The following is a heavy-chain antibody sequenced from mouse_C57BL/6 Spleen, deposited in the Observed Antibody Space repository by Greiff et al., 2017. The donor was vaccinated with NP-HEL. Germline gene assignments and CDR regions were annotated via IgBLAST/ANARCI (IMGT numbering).Heavy chain of an antibody. D-gene: IGHD2-3*01. CDR3: ARRDGGYYNQYAMDY. J-gene: IGHJ4*01. V-gene: IGHV3-6*01. CDR2: ISYDGSN. CDR1: GYSITSGYY. Sequence: EVQLQQSGPGLVKPSQSLSLTCSVTGYSITSGYYWNWIRQFPGNKLEWMGYISYDGSNNYNPSLKNRISITRDTSKNQFFLKLNSVTTEDTATYYCARRDGGYYNQYAMDYWGQGTSVTVSS.